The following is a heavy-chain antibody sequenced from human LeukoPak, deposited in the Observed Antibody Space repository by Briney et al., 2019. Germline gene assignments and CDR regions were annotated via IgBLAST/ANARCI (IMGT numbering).Heavy chain of an antibody. CDR3: AKDGGSRSYFAFDI. V-gene: IGHV3-30*02. CDR2: IRYDGSKS. Sequence: RGSLRLSCAASGFTFNSYGMHWVRQAPGKGLEWVAFIRYDGSKSYFADSVKGRFALSRDNSKNTLYLQMSSLRPEDTAVYFCAKDGGSRSYFAFDIWGQGTMVTVSS. D-gene: IGHD1-26*01. CDR1: GFTFNSYG. J-gene: IGHJ3*02.